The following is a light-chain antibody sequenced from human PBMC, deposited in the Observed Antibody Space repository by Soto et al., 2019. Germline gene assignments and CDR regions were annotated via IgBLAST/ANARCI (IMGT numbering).Light chain of an antibody. CDR2: EVS. Sequence: QSVLTQPASVSGSPGQSITISCTGTSSDVGGYDYVSWYQLHPGKAPKLMVFEVSNRPSGVSYRFSGSKSGNTASLTISGLQAEDEADYYCGSWDSSLSAYVFGTGTKVTV. V-gene: IGLV2-14*01. J-gene: IGLJ1*01. CDR1: SSDVGGYDY. CDR3: GSWDSSLSAYV.